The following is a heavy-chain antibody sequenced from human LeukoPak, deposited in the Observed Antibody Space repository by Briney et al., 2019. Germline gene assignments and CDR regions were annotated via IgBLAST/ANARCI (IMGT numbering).Heavy chain of an antibody. CDR1: GGTFSSYA. V-gene: IGHV1-69*05. Sequence: ASVKVSCKASGGTFSSYAISWVRQAPGQGLEWMGGIIPIFGTANYAQKFQGRVTITTDESTSTAYMELSSLRSEDTAVYYCASTSRPWGIAAAGLYFDYWGQGTLVTVSS. D-gene: IGHD6-13*01. CDR3: ASTSRPWGIAAAGLYFDY. CDR2: IIPIFGTA. J-gene: IGHJ4*02.